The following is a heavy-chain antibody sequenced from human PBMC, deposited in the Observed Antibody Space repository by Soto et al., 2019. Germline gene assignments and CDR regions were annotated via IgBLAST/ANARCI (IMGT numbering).Heavy chain of an antibody. J-gene: IGHJ5*02. CDR2: IYYSGST. Sequence: SETLSLTCTVSGGSISSGGYYWSWIRQHPGKGLEWIGYIYYSGSTYYNPSLKSRVTISVDTSKNQFSLKLSSVTAADTAVYYCARDLDGGNLGWFGPWGQGTLVTVSS. CDR3: ARDLDGGNLGWFGP. CDR1: GGSISSGGYY. D-gene: IGHD2-15*01. V-gene: IGHV4-31*03.